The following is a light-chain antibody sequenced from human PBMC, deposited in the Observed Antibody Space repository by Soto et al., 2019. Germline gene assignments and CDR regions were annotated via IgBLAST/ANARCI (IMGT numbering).Light chain of an antibody. J-gene: IGKJ4*01. CDR1: QGVYSW. CDR2: AAS. Sequence: DIQMTQSPSSVSASVGERVTITCRASQGVYSWVAWYQQAPGKAPKLLISAASTLRGGVPLRFSGSGSGTDFTLTISSLQPEDVATYYCQQAYNFPLTFGGGTKVEIK. V-gene: IGKV1D-12*01. CDR3: QQAYNFPLT.